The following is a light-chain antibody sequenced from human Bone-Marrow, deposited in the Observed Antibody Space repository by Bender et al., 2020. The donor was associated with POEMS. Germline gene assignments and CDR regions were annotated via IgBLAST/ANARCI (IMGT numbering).Light chain of an antibody. V-gene: IGLV1-40*01. CDR2: ATD. J-gene: IGLJ3*02. CDR1: SSNIGAGYD. CDR3: SSWDDSLSGWV. Sequence: QSVLTQPPSVSEAPGQRVTISCTGSSSNIGAGYDVHWYQQVPGTGPKLLIYATDNRPSGVPDRFSGSKSGTSASLAISDIQSEDEGDYYCSSWDDSLSGWVFGGGTKLTVL.